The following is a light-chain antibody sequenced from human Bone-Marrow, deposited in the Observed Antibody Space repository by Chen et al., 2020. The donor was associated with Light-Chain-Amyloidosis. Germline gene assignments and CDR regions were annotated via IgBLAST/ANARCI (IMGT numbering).Light chain of an antibody. V-gene: IGLV7-43*01. CDR2: STD. CDR1: TGAVTSGYY. CDR3: LLYYAGAWV. J-gene: IGLJ3*02. Sequence: QTVVTQEPSLIVSPGGTVTLTCASSTGAVTSGYYPNWFQQKPGKAPRALIYSTDNKHSWTPDRFSGSLLGGKAALTLSGVLPEDEAEYYCLLYYAGAWVFGGGTKLTVL.